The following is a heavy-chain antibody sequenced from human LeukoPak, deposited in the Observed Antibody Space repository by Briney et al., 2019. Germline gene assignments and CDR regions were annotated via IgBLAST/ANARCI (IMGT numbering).Heavy chain of an antibody. J-gene: IGHJ5*02. CDR1: GFTVSSNY. CDR3: ARGPRPHCSGGSCYFNWFDP. Sequence: GGSLRLSCAASGFTVSSNYMSWVRQAPGKGLEWVSVIYSGGSTYYADSVKGRFTISRDNSKNTLYLQMNSLRAEDTAVYYCARGPRPHCSGGSCYFNWFDPWGQGTLVTVSS. V-gene: IGHV3-66*02. D-gene: IGHD2-15*01. CDR2: IYSGGST.